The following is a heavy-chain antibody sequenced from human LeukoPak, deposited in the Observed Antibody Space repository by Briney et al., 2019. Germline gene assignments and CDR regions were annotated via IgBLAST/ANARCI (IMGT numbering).Heavy chain of an antibody. D-gene: IGHD1-1*01. CDR2: ISSSSSTI. J-gene: IGHJ1*01. CDR3: ATRGRTVE. V-gene: IGHV3-48*04. Sequence: PGGSLRLSCAASGFTFSSYSMNWVRQAPGKGLEWVSYISSSSSTIYYADSVKGRFTISRDNAKNSLYLQMNSLGAEDTAVYYCATRGRTVEWGQGTLVTVSS. CDR1: GFTFSSYS.